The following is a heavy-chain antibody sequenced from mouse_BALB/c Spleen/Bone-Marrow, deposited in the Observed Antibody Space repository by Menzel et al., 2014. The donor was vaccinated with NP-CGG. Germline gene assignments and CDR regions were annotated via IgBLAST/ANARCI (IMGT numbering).Heavy chain of an antibody. Sequence: DVQLVESGGGLVQPGGSLKLSCAASGFDFSRSWMSWVRQAPGKGLEWIGEINPDSSTINHTPSLKDKFIISRDNAKNTLYLQMSKVRSEDTALYYCARLNYYGNLFVWGAGTTVTVSS. J-gene: IGHJ1*01. CDR2: INPDSSTI. V-gene: IGHV4-1*02. CDR1: GFDFSRSW. D-gene: IGHD1-1*01. CDR3: ARLNYYGNLFV.